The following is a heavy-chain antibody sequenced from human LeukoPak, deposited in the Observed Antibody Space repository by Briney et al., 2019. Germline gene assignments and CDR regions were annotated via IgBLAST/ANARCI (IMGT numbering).Heavy chain of an antibody. Sequence: GGSLRLSCAASGFTFSDYYMSWIRQAPGKGLEWVLYISSSGSTIYYADSVKGRFTISRDNAKNSLYLQMNSLRAEDTALYYCAKDSGHYYDSSGYLFDYWGQGTLVTVSS. CDR3: AKDSGHYYDSSGYLFDY. CDR2: ISSSGSTI. CDR1: GFTFSDYY. J-gene: IGHJ4*02. V-gene: IGHV3-11*01. D-gene: IGHD3-22*01.